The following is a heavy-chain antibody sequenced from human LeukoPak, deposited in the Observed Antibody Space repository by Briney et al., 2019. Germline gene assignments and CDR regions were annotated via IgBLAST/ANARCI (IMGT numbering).Heavy chain of an antibody. CDR2: IYTSGST. V-gene: IGHV4-4*09. Sequence: SETLSLTCTVSGGSISSYYWSWIPQPPGKGLEWIGYIYTSGSTNYNPSLKSRVTISVDTSKNQFSLKLSSVTAADTAVYYCARHKGDFWSGSYYMDVWGKGTTVTVSS. J-gene: IGHJ6*03. CDR3: ARHKGDFWSGSYYMDV. D-gene: IGHD3-3*01. CDR1: GGSISSYY.